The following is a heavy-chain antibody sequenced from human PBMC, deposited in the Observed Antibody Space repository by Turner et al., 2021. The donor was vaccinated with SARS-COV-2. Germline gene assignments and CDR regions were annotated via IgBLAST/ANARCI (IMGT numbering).Heavy chain of an antibody. CDR3: AKPQGLYSNPMYYFDY. Sequence: QVQPVESGGGVVPPAGSLRLCCAASGFSFSSYGMHWVRQAPGKGLEWVAVTSYDGSNKNNSDSVKGRFTISRDNSKNTLYLQMNSLRAEDTAVYYCAKPQGLYSNPMYYFDYWGQGTLVTVSS. CDR2: TSYDGSNK. D-gene: IGHD4-4*01. CDR1: GFSFSSYG. J-gene: IGHJ4*02. V-gene: IGHV3-30*18.